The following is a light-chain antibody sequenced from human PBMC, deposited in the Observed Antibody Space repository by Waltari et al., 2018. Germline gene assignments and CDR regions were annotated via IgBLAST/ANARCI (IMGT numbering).Light chain of an antibody. Sequence: EIVLTQSPGTLSLSPGERATLACRASQSVSGFLAWYQQKLGQAPRLLIYHASNRATGIPDRFSGSGSGTDFSLTISRLEPEDFAVYYCQNHEKLPATFGQGTKVEI. V-gene: IGKV3-20*01. CDR3: QNHEKLPAT. J-gene: IGKJ1*01. CDR1: QSVSGF. CDR2: HAS.